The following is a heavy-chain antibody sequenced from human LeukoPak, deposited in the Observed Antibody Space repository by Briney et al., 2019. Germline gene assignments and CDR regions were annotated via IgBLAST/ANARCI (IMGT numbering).Heavy chain of an antibody. D-gene: IGHD6-19*01. CDR3: ARTLSSGWDR. Sequence: VSVKVSCKASGYTFVGFFMHWVRQAPGQGLEWMGWIDPNSGVTNYAQKFQDRVTLTRDTSISTAYMELTRLTSDDTALYYCARTLSSGWDRWGQGTLVTVSS. CDR2: IDPNSGVT. V-gene: IGHV1-2*02. J-gene: IGHJ5*02. CDR1: GYTFVGFF.